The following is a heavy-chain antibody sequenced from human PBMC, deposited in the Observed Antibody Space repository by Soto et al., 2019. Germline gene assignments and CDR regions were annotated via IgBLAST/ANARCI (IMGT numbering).Heavy chain of an antibody. D-gene: IGHD3-16*01. V-gene: IGHV3-30*18. Sequence: LRLSCAASGFTFSSYGMHWVRQAPGKGLEWVAVISYDGSNKYYADSVKGRFTISRDNSKNTLYLQMNSLRAEDTAVYYCAKGHGGKWGQGTLVTVSS. CDR1: GFTFSSYG. J-gene: IGHJ4*02. CDR3: AKGHGGK. CDR2: ISYDGSNK.